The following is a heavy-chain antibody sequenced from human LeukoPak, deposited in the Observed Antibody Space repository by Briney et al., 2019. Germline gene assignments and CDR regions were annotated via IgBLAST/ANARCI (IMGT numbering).Heavy chain of an antibody. V-gene: IGHV4-59*01. D-gene: IGHD2-8*01. CDR1: GGSISSYY. J-gene: IGHJ6*02. Sequence: SETLSLTCTVSGGSISSYYWSWIRQPPGKGLEWIGYIYYSGSTNYNPSLKSRVTISVDTSKKQFSLRLSSVTAADTAVYYCARGQEWKVMVDGMDVWGQGTTVTVSS. CDR2: IYYSGST. CDR3: ARGQEWKVMVDGMDV.